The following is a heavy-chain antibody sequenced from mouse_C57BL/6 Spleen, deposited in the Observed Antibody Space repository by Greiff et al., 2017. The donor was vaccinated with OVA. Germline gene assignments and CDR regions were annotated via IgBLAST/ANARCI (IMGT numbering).Heavy chain of an antibody. CDR3: TTVNYYGSSSYDAMDY. CDR1: GFNFTDYY. Sequence: EVQLQQSGAELVRPGASVKLSCTASGFNFTDYYMHWVKQRPEQGLEWIGRIDPEAGDTDYAPKFKGKATMTADTSSNTAYLQLSSLTSEDTAVYYCTTVNYYGSSSYDAMDYWGQGTSVTVSS. J-gene: IGHJ4*01. D-gene: IGHD1-1*01. CDR2: IDPEAGDT. V-gene: IGHV14-1*01.